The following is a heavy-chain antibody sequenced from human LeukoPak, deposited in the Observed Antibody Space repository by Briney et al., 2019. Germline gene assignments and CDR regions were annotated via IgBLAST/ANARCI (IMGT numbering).Heavy chain of an antibody. Sequence: KASETLSLTCTVSGGPIRGSSSYWGWIRQPPGKGLQWIGSIYYSGSTYYNPSLKSRVTISVDMSINQFSLKLNSVTAADTAMYHCARGTFGEFVHYWAQGTLVTVSS. CDR3: ARGTFGEFVHY. CDR2: IYYSGST. D-gene: IGHD3-10*01. J-gene: IGHJ4*02. V-gene: IGHV4-39*01. CDR1: GGPIRGSSSY.